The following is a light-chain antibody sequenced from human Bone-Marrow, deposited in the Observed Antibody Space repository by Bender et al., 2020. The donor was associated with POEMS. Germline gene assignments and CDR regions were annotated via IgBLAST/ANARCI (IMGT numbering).Light chain of an antibody. CDR3: CSYAGRSTVV. CDR1: SSNIGSYNS. Sequence: QSALTQPASVSGSPGQSITISCSRNSSNIGSYNSVSWYQQHPGKAPRLIISEVHKGPSGVSSRFSGSKSGNTASLTISGLQAEDEADYYCCSYAGRSTVVFGGGTKLTVL. V-gene: IGLV2-23*02. J-gene: IGLJ2*01. CDR2: EVH.